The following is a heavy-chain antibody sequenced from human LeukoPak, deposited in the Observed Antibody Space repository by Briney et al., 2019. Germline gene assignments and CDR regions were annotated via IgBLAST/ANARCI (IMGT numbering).Heavy chain of an antibody. CDR2: FYHSGSD. Sequence: SETLSLTCTVSSAFHTSYYWHWLRQPPGEGQEGLWYFYHSGSDNYNASLKGRITISVDTSKNQFSLKLSSVTAADTAVYYCVMGYCSGATCYHFDYLGQGALVTVS. V-gene: IGHV4-59*01. CDR3: VMGYCSGATCYHFDY. CDR1: SAFHTSYY. D-gene: IGHD2-15*01. J-gene: IGHJ4*02.